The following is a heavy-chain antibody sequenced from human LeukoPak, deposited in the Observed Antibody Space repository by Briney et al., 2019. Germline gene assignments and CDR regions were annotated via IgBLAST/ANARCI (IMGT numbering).Heavy chain of an antibody. CDR3: AKGGGQWLTDAVDI. V-gene: IGHV3-30*04. D-gene: IGHD6-19*01. Sequence: TGGSLRLSCAASGFTFSSYAMHWVRQAPGKGLEWVAVISYDGSNKYYADSVKGRFTISRDNSKNTLYLQMNSLRPEDMALYYCAKGGGQWLTDAVDIWGQGTMVTVSS. J-gene: IGHJ3*02. CDR2: ISYDGSNK. CDR1: GFTFSSYA.